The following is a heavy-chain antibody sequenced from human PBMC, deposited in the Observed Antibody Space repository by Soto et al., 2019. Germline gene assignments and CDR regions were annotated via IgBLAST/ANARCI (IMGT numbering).Heavy chain of an antibody. J-gene: IGHJ6*03. Sequence: PGGSLRLSCAAFGVTVSSYGMHWVRQAPGKGLEWVAGFNIDGSSTSYADSVKGLFTISRDNAKNTLYLQMNSLRAEDTAVYYCARDRIWGRAYSGYDSYYYYYMDVSGKGTTVTVSS. V-gene: IGHV3-74*01. CDR1: GVTVSSYG. CDR2: FNIDGSST. D-gene: IGHD5-12*01. CDR3: ARDRIWGRAYSGYDSYYYYYMDV.